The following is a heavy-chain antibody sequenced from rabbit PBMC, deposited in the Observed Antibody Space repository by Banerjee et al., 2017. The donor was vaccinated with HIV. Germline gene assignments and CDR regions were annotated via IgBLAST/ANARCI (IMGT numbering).Heavy chain of an antibody. CDR1: GIDFSSYYR. CDR3: ARDRGYYTYGYGGNVYDSYGMDL. J-gene: IGHJ6*01. CDR2: GYGGSSGNT. D-gene: IGHD6-1*01. V-gene: IGHV1S45*01. Sequence: QQQLEESGGGLVKPGGTLTLTCKASGIDFSSYYRMCWVRQAPGRGLELIACGYGGSSGNTYYASWARGRFTMSKTSSTTVTLQMTSLTAADTAIYFCARDRGYYTYGYGGNVYDSYGMDLWGQGTLVTVS.